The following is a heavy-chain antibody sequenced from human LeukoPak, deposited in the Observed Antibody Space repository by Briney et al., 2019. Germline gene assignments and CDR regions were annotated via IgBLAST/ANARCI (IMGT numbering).Heavy chain of an antibody. CDR3: ARTIVVVVAATIDY. CDR1: GGSISSYY. Sequence: PSETLSLTCTVSGGSISSYYWSWIRQPPGKGLEWIGYFSYSGSTSYNPSLKSRVTISLDTSKNHFSLKLSSVTAADTAVYYCARTIVVVVAATIDYWGQGTLVTVSS. D-gene: IGHD2-15*01. V-gene: IGHV4-59*08. J-gene: IGHJ4*02. CDR2: FSYSGST.